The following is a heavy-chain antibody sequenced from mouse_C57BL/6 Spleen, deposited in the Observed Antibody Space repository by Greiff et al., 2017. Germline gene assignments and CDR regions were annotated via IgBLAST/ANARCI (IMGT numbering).Heavy chain of an antibody. CDR1: GYTFTDYY. D-gene: IGHD2-3*01. Sequence: EVKLMESGPELVKPGASVKISCKASGYTFTDYYMNWVKQSHGKSLEWIGDINPNNGGTSYNQKFKGKATLTVDKSSSTAYMELRSLTSEDSAVYYCARRDGDYWGQGTTLTVSS. J-gene: IGHJ2*01. CDR2: INPNNGGT. V-gene: IGHV1-26*01. CDR3: ARRDGDY.